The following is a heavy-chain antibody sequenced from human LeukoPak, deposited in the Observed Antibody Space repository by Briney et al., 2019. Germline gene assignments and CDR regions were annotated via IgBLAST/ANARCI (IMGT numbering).Heavy chain of an antibody. CDR1: GFTFSSYA. CDR3: AKDDLAAADTWYYYYGMDV. J-gene: IGHJ6*02. D-gene: IGHD6-13*01. V-gene: IGHV3-64*04. Sequence: PGGSLRLSCSASGFTFSSYAMHWVRQAPGKGLEYVSAISSNGGSTYYADSVKGRFTISRDNSKNTLYLQMNSLRAEDTAVYYCAKDDLAAADTWYYYYGMDVWGQGTTVTVSS. CDR2: ISSNGGST.